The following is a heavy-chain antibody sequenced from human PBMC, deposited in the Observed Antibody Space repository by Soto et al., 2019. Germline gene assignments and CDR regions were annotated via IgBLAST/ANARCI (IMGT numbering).Heavy chain of an antibody. CDR3: TTSIVVVTARALVC. V-gene: IGHV3-73*02. CDR2: IRSKAHSYAT. Sequence: EVQLVESGGGLIQPGGSLKLSCAASGFTFSGSAMHWVRQASGKGLEWVGRIRSKAHSYATAYAASVKGSFTISRDDSKNTAYLQMNSLKTEDTAEYYGTTSIVVVTARALVCWCQGTLVTVSS. D-gene: IGHD2-21*02. J-gene: IGHJ4*02. CDR1: GFTFSGSA.